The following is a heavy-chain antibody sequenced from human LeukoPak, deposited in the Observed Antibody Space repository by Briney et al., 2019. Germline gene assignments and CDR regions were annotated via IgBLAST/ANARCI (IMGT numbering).Heavy chain of an antibody. V-gene: IGHV3-21*01. D-gene: IGHD1-26*01. CDR2: ISSSSSYI. Sequence: KPGGSLRLSCAASGFTFSSYSMNWVRQAPGKGLEWVSSISSSSSYIYYADSVKGRFTISRDNAKNSLYLQMNSLRAEDTAVYYCARVGDGSSGYYFDYWGQGTLVTVSS. CDR3: ARVGDGSSGYYFDY. J-gene: IGHJ4*02. CDR1: GFTFSSYS.